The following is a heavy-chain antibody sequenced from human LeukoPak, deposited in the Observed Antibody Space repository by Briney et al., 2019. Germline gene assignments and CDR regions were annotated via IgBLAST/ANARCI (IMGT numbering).Heavy chain of an antibody. J-gene: IGHJ4*02. D-gene: IGHD5-24*01. Sequence: GGSLRLSCAASGFMFSSNWMSWVRLAPGKGLEWVANIKEDGTETYYVDSVKGRFTISRDNAKNSLYLQMNSLRVEDTAVYYCAKEGRSLQTYWGRGTLVTVSS. CDR3: AKEGRSLQTY. V-gene: IGHV3-7*03. CDR2: IKEDGTET. CDR1: GFMFSSNW.